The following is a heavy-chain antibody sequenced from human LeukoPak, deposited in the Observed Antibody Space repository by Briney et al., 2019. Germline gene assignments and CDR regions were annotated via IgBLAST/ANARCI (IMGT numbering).Heavy chain of an antibody. CDR1: GFTFDDYA. D-gene: IGHD6-19*01. Sequence: GGSLRLSCAASGFTFDDYAMHWVRQAPGKGLEWVSAISGSGGSTYYADSVKGRFTISRDNSKNTLYLQMNSLRAEDTAVYYCASFESSGLYWGQGTLVTVSS. CDR3: ASFESSGLY. V-gene: IGHV3-23*01. J-gene: IGHJ4*02. CDR2: ISGSGGST.